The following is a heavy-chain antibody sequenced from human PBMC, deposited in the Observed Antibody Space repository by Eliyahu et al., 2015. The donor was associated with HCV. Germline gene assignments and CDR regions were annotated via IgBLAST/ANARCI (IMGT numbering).Heavy chain of an antibody. CDR1: GFTFSXXA. D-gene: IGHD7-27*01. J-gene: IGHJ4*02. CDR2: ISGSGGST. Sequence: EVQLVESGGGLVQPGGSLRLXCAASGFTFSXXAMSWVRQAPGKGLEWVSAISGSGGSTYYADSVKGRFTISRDNSKNTLYLQMNSLRAEDTAVYYCAKIQSVGLGIWDYFDYWGQGTLVTVSS. V-gene: IGHV3-23*04. CDR3: AKIQSVGLGIWDYFDY.